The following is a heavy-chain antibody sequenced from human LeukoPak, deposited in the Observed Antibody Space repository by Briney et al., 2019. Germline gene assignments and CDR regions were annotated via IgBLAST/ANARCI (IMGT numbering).Heavy chain of an antibody. D-gene: IGHD1-26*01. CDR2: IHGDGDNI. Sequence: GGSLRLSCATSGFPFSSYAMYWVRQAPGKGLVWVARIHGDGDNISHADSVRGRFTISRDNAKDTLNLHMNSLRPEDTAVYYCARAQVGAPTDLWGQGTLVTVSS. CDR1: GFPFSSYA. CDR3: ARAQVGAPTDL. J-gene: IGHJ5*02. V-gene: IGHV3-74*01.